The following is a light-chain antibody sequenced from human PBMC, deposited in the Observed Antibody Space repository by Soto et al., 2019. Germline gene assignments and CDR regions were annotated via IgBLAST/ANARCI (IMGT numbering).Light chain of an antibody. CDR3: QQLNNYPWT. CDR2: AAS. Sequence: DIQLTQSPSFLSASVGDRVTITCRASQDITSYLAWYQQKPGKAPNLLIYAASTLQSGVPSRFSGSGSGTEFTLTIRSLQPEDFSTYYCQQLNNYPWTFGQGTKVEIK. V-gene: IGKV1-9*01. CDR1: QDITSY. J-gene: IGKJ1*01.